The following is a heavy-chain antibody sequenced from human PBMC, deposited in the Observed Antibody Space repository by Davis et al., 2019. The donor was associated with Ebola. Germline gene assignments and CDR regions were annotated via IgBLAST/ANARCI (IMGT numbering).Heavy chain of an antibody. CDR1: GFTFSDHY. Sequence: GESLKISCAASGFTFSDHYMDWVRQAPGKGLEWVGRIRNKANSYTTEYAASVKGRFTISRDDSKNSLYLQMNSLKTEDTGVYYCAGGQWVLPEDYWGQGTLVTVSS. D-gene: IGHD6-19*01. CDR2: IRNKANSYTT. CDR3: AGGQWVLPEDY. J-gene: IGHJ4*02. V-gene: IGHV3-72*01.